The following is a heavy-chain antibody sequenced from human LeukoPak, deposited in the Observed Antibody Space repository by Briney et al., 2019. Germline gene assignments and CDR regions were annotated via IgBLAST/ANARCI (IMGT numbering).Heavy chain of an antibody. CDR2: MQYDGSVE. CDR3: ARDQGGIAAAGPFDY. J-gene: IGHJ4*02. V-gene: IGHV3-30*02. Sequence: GGSLRLSCVASGFSFSNYGTHWVRQAPGKGLEWVTFMQYDGSVEFYADSVKGRFTISRDNSKNTVYLQMTSLRTEDTAVYYCARDQGGIAAAGPFDYWGQGTLVTVSS. D-gene: IGHD6-13*01. CDR1: GFSFSNYG.